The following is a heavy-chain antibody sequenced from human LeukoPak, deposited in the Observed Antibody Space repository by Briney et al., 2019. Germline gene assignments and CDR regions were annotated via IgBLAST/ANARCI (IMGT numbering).Heavy chain of an antibody. D-gene: IGHD3-10*01. V-gene: IGHV3-7*01. J-gene: IGHJ2*01. Sequence: GGSLRLSCAASGFIFSTYWMSWVRPAPGKGLECVANIKQDGSETHYVDSVKGRFTISRDNGRNSMYLQMNSLRAEDTAVYYCTRDRYYFGSGSYPWYFDLWGRGTLVTVSS. CDR2: IKQDGSET. CDR1: GFIFSTYW. CDR3: TRDRYYFGSGSYPWYFDL.